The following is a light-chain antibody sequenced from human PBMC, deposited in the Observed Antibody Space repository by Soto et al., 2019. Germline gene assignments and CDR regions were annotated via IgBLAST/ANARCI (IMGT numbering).Light chain of an antibody. J-gene: IGLJ2*01. CDR1: SSDVGGYNY. CDR3: SSFAGSSNFNLL. V-gene: IGLV2-8*01. Sequence: QSALTQPPSASGSPGQSVTISCTGTSSDVGGYNYVSWYQQHPGKAPKLMIYEVNKRPSGVPDRFSGSKSGNTASLTVSGLQAEDETDYYCSSFAGSSNFNLLFGGGTKVTVL. CDR2: EVN.